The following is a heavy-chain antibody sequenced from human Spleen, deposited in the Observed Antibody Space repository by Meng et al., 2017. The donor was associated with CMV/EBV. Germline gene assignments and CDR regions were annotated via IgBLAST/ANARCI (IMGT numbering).Heavy chain of an antibody. J-gene: IGHJ4*02. Sequence: SETLSLTCTVSGGSISSSSYYWGWIRQPPGKGLEWIGYIYYSGSTNYNPSLKSRVTISVDTSQKQFSLKLSSVTAADTAVYYCARSEDAYDSSGHLLYYFDYWGQGTLVTVSS. CDR3: ARSEDAYDSSGHLLYYFDY. CDR2: IYYSGST. CDR1: GGSISSSSYY. D-gene: IGHD3-22*01. V-gene: IGHV4-61*05.